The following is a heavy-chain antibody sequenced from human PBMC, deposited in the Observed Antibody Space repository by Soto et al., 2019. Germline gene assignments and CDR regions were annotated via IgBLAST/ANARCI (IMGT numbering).Heavy chain of an antibody. CDR2: INWNSDYI. CDR1: GFTFDDYA. Sequence: EVQLVESGGGSVPPGRSLRLSCAASGFTFDDYAMHWVRQVPGKGLEWVARINWNSDYIAYADSVKGRFTVSRDNARVSLFLEMESSGADGTAFYLCEKKYFAASGGGGGLHALDLWGQGTVVTVSS. D-gene: IGHD2-15*01. CDR3: EKKYFAASGGGGGLHALDL. J-gene: IGHJ3*01. V-gene: IGHV3-9*01.